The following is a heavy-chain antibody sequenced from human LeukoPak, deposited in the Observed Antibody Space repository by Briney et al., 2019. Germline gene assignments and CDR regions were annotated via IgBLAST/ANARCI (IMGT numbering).Heavy chain of an antibody. V-gene: IGHV1-18*01. J-gene: IGHJ4*02. D-gene: IGHD2-15*01. CDR1: GYTFLSYL. Sequence: PGASVKVSCKASGYTFLSYLITWVRQAPGQGLEWMGWISAYNGNTNYAQKFQDIVTMTTDTSTSTAYMELRGLRSDDTAVYYCARRDAATRFDYWGQGTLVTVSS. CDR3: ARRDAATRFDY. CDR2: ISAYNGNT.